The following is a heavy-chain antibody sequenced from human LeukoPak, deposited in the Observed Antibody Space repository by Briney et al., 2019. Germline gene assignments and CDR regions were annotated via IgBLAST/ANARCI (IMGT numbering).Heavy chain of an antibody. CDR2: ISSSSSYI. J-gene: IGHJ4*02. CDR1: GFTSSSYS. V-gene: IGHV3-21*01. Sequence: GGSLSLSCAASGFTSSSYSMNWVRQAPGKGLEWVSSISSSSSYIYYADSVKGRFTISRDNAKNSMYLQINSLRAEDTAVYYCASGRYCSSTSCTHGDYWGQGTLVTVSS. D-gene: IGHD2-2*01. CDR3: ASGRYCSSTSCTHGDY.